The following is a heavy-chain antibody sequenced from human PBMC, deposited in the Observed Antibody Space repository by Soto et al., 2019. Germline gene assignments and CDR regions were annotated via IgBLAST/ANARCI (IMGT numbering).Heavy chain of an antibody. V-gene: IGHV3-23*01. D-gene: IGHD1-26*01. CDR3: AKDSKLGLIVGSTRVFDY. J-gene: IGHJ4*02. Sequence: EVQLLESGGGLVQPGGSLRLSCAASGFTFSSYAMSWVRQAPGKGLEWVSAISGSGGSTYYADSVKGRFTISRDNSKNTLYLQMNSLRAEDTAVYYCAKDSKLGLIVGSTRVFDYWGQGTLVTVSS. CDR2: ISGSGGST. CDR1: GFTFSSYA.